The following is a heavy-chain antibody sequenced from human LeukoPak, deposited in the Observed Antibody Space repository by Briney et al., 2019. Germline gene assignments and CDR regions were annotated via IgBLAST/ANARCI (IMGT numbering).Heavy chain of an antibody. V-gene: IGHV3-21*04. CDR1: GFTFSSYS. D-gene: IGHD6-6*01. CDR3: AKDRTGTVYSSSDY. CDR2: ISSSSSYI. J-gene: IGHJ4*02. Sequence: PGGSLRLSCAASGFTFSSYSMNWVHQAPGKGLEWVSSISSSSSYIYYADSVKGRFTISRDNAKNSLYLQMNSLRAEDTAVYYCAKDRTGTVYSSSDYWGQGTLVTVSS.